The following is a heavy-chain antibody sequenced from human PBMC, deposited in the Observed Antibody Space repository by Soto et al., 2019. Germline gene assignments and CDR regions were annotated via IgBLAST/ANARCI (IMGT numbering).Heavy chain of an antibody. CDR2: ISGSGDST. V-gene: IGHV3-23*01. J-gene: IGHJ4*02. D-gene: IGHD1-26*01. CDR1: GFTFSNYA. Sequence: EVQLLESGGGLVQPGGSLRLSCAASGFTFSNYAMNWVRQAPGKGLEWVSVISGSGDSTYYADSVKGRFTISRDNSKNTLYLQKNSLRADDTAIYCCARLGSGSYYDYWGQGTLVTVSS. CDR3: ARLGSGSYYDY.